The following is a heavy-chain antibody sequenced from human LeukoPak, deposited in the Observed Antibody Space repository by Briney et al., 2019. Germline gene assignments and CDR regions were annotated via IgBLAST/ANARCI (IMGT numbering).Heavy chain of an antibody. CDR3: ARGNSGYDYGRYYFDY. CDR1: GYTFTSYD. D-gene: IGHD5-12*01. V-gene: IGHV1-69*04. Sequence: ASVKVSCKASGYTFTSYDINWVRQATGQGLEWMGRIIPILGIANYAQKFQGRVTITADKSTSTAYMELSSLRSEDTAVYYCARGNSGYDYGRYYFDYWGQGTLVTVSS. J-gene: IGHJ4*02. CDR2: IIPILGIA.